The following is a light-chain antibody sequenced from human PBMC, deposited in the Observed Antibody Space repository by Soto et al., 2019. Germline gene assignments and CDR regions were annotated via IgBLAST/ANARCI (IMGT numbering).Light chain of an antibody. Sequence: ETVLTQSPGTLSLSPGERATLSCRDSQSLGSDYLAWYQQKPGQAPRLLIYGVSSRATDIPDRFSGSGSGTDFTLTISRLEQEDFAMYYCQLYGTSRTFGQGTKVEI. CDR1: QSLGSDY. J-gene: IGKJ1*01. V-gene: IGKV3-20*01. CDR3: QLYGTSRT. CDR2: GVS.